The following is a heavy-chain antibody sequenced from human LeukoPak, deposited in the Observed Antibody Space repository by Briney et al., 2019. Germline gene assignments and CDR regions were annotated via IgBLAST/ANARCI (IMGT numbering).Heavy chain of an antibody. D-gene: IGHD1-26*01. J-gene: IGHJ5*02. CDR1: GFTFSNFG. V-gene: IGHV3-30*18. CDR2: ISYDGSNK. CDR3: AKDPAALRSNPFNWFDP. Sequence: GRSLRLSCAASGFTFSNFGMHWVRQAPGKGLEWVAVISYDGSNKYYADSVKGRFTISRDNSKNTLYLQMNSLRAEDTAVYYCAKDPAALRSNPFNWFDPWGQGTLVTVSS.